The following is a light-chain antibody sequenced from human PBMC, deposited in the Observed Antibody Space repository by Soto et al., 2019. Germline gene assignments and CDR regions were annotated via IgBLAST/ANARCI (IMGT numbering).Light chain of an antibody. Sequence: EIVMTQSPATLSVSPGERATLSCRASQSVSSNLAWYQQKPGQAPRLLIYGASTRATGIPARFSGSGSGTEFTLTISSLQSEDFAVXXCQQYNNWLTFGGGTKVEIK. V-gene: IGKV3-15*01. CDR2: GAS. J-gene: IGKJ4*01. CDR1: QSVSSN. CDR3: QQYNNWLT.